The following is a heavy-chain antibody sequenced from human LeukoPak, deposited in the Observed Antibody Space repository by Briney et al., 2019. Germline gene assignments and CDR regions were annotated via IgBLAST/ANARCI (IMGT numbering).Heavy chain of an antibody. CDR3: ARDGGYSYGFNYHYYYGMDV. CDR2: IYSGGST. V-gene: IGHV3-53*01. CDR1: GFTVSDKY. D-gene: IGHD5-18*01. J-gene: IGHJ6*02. Sequence: GGSLRLSCAASGFTVSDKYMSWVRQAPGKGLEWVSIIYSGGSTYYADSVKGRFTISRDNSKNTLYLQMNSLRAEDTAVYYCARDGGYSYGFNYHYYYGMDVWGQGTTVTVSS.